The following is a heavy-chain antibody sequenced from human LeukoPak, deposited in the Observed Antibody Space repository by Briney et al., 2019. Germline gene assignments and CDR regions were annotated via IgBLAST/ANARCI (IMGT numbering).Heavy chain of an antibody. CDR1: GFTFSSYA. J-gene: IGHJ6*02. Sequence: PGGSLRLSCAASGFTFSSYAMHWVRQAPGKGLEYVSPISSNGGSTYYANSVKGRFTISRDNSKNTLYLQMGSLRAEDMAVYYCARMRVPAASYYYYGMDVWGQGTTVTVSS. D-gene: IGHD2-2*01. CDR2: ISSNGGST. CDR3: ARMRVPAASYYYYGMDV. V-gene: IGHV3-64*01.